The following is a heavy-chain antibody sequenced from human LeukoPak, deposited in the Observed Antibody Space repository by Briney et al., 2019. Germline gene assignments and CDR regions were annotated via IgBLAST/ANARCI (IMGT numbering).Heavy chain of an antibody. Sequence: VASVKVSCKASGYTFTSYAMHWVRQAPGQRLEWMGWINAGNGNTKYSQKFQGRVTITRDTSASTAYMELSSLRSEDTAVYYCARDPDSSWYYFDYWGQGTLVTVSS. V-gene: IGHV1-3*01. CDR2: INAGNGNT. J-gene: IGHJ4*02. CDR3: ARDPDSSWYYFDY. CDR1: GYTFTSYA. D-gene: IGHD6-13*01.